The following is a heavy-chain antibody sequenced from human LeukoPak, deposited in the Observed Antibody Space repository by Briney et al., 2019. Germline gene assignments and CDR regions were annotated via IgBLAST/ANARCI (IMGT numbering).Heavy chain of an antibody. D-gene: IGHD3-22*01. CDR2: ISYDGSNK. CDR1: GFTFSSYG. Sequence: PGGSLRLSCAASGFTFSSYGMHWVRQAPGKGLEWVAVISYDGSNKYYADSVKGRFTISRDNSKNTLYLQMNSLRAEDTAVYYCAKSSSSGYPTFDYWGQGILVTVSS. CDR3: AKSSSSGYPTFDY. V-gene: IGHV3-30*18. J-gene: IGHJ4*02.